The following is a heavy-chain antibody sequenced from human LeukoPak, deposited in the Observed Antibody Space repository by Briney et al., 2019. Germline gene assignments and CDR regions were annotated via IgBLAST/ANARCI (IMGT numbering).Heavy chain of an antibody. J-gene: IGHJ6*02. CDR2: VNRDGSET. V-gene: IGHV3-7*03. CDR3: PRNNGLHV. CDR1: GFALSSHW. Sequence: SGGSLRLSCAASGFALSSHWMTWVRQVPGRGPEWVANVNRDGSETYYLDSVKGRFTISKDNAKNSLYLQMNSLRAEDTALYHCPRNNGLHVWSQRTTVIVSS.